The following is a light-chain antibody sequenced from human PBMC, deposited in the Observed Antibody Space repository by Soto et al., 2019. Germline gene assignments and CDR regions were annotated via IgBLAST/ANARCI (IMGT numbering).Light chain of an antibody. CDR2: KAS. J-gene: IGKJ1*01. CDR3: QHYNSYSDA. CDR1: QTISSW. Sequence: DIPVTQSPSTLSGSLGDSVTLTCRASQTISSWLAWYQQKPGKAPKLLIYKASTLKSGVPSRFSGSGSGTEFTLTISSLQPDDFATYYCQHYNSYSDAFGQGTKVDI. V-gene: IGKV1-5*03.